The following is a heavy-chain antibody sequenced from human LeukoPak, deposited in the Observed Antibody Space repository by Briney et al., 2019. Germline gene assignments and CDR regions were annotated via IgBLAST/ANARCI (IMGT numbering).Heavy chain of an antibody. D-gene: IGHD5-24*01. J-gene: IGHJ4*02. CDR1: GYTFTSYY. CDR3: ARGGIEMATIDYFDY. Sequence: ASVKVSCKASGYTFTSYYMHWVRQAPGQGLEWMGIINPSGGSTSYAQKFQGRVTMTRDTSRSTVYMELSSLRSEDTAVYYCARGGIEMATIDYFDYWGQGTLVTVSS. V-gene: IGHV1-46*01. CDR2: INPSGGST.